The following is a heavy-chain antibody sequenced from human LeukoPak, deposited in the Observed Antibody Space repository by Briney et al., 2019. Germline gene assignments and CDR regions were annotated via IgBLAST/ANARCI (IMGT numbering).Heavy chain of an antibody. Sequence: GGSLRLSCAASGFTFSSYGMHWVRQAPGKGLEWVAFIRYDGSNKYYADSVKGRFTISRDNSKNTLYLQMNSLRAEDTAVYYCAKEGRVIALQLDYYYYYGMDVWGQGTTVTVSS. V-gene: IGHV3-30*02. CDR2: IRYDGSNK. D-gene: IGHD3-16*02. CDR1: GFTFSSYG. CDR3: AKEGRVIALQLDYYYYYGMDV. J-gene: IGHJ6*02.